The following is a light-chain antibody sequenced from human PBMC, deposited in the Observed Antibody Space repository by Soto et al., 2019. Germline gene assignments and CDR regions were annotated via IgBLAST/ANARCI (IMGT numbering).Light chain of an antibody. CDR1: SSDVGTYDL. J-gene: IGLJ1*01. CDR2: EVT. Sequence: QSALTQPASVSGSPGQSITISCTGTSSDVGTYDLVSWYQHHPGKAPKVLIYEVTKRPSGVSDRRSGSKSGNAASLTISGLQAEDEADYYCCSYAGGGTYVFGTGTKLTVL. V-gene: IGLV2-23*02. CDR3: CSYAGGGTYV.